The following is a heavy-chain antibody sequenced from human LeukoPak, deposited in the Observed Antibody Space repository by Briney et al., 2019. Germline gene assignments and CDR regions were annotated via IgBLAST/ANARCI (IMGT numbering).Heavy chain of an antibody. CDR3: AKEGELMTYNWFDP. D-gene: IGHD3-16*01. CDR1: GFTFSSYG. J-gene: IGHJ5*02. V-gene: IGHV3-33*06. Sequence: PGGSLRLSCAASGFTFSSYGMHWVRQAPGKWLEWVAVIWYDGNNKYYADSVKGRFTISRDNSKNTLYLQMNSLRAEDTAVYYCAKEGELMTYNWFDPWGQGTLVTVSS. CDR2: IWYDGNNK.